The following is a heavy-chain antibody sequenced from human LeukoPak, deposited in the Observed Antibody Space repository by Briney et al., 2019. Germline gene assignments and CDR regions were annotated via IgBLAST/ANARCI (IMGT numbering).Heavy chain of an antibody. D-gene: IGHD3-22*01. Sequence: GRSLRLSCAASGFTFSTYGMHWVRQAPGKGLEWVSSISSSSDYIYYADSVKGRFTISRDNAKNSLYLQMSSLRAEDTAVYYCARQKYYYDSSGYGAFDYWGQGTLVTVSS. J-gene: IGHJ4*02. V-gene: IGHV3-21*01. CDR3: ARQKYYYDSSGYGAFDY. CDR1: GFTFSTYG. CDR2: ISSSSDYI.